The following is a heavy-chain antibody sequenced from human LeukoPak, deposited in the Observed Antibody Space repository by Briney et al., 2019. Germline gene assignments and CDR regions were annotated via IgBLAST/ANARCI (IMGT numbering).Heavy chain of an antibody. V-gene: IGHV3-7*01. CDR2: IKQDGSEK. Sequence: GGSLRLSCAASGFTFSSYWMSWVRQAPGKGLEWVANIKQDGSEKYYVDSVKGRFTISRDNAKNSLYLQLNSLRPEDTAVYYCVRGGASRPDFWGQGTLVTVSS. CDR3: VRGGASRPDF. D-gene: IGHD6-6*01. CDR1: GFTFSSYW. J-gene: IGHJ4*02.